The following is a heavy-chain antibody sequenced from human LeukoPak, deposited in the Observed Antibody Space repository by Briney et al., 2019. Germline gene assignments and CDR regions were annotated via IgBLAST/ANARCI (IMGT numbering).Heavy chain of an antibody. CDR1: GGSFSGYY. V-gene: IGHV4-34*01. J-gene: IGHJ6*03. CDR2: INHSGST. CDR3: ARTTGSFYFHYYMDV. D-gene: IGHD1-26*01. Sequence: PSETLSLTCAVYGGSFSGYYWSWIRQPPGKGLEWIGEINHSGSTNYNPSLKSRVTISVDTSKNQFSLRLRSVTAADTAVYYCARTTGSFYFHYYMDVWGKGTTVTVSS.